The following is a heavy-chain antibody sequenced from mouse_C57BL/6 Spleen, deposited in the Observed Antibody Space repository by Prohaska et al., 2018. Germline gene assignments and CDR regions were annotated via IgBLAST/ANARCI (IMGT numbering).Heavy chain of an antibody. J-gene: IGHJ2*01. D-gene: IGHD1-2*01. CDR1: GYTFTDYY. CDR2: INPNNGGT. Sequence: EVQLQQSGPELVKPGASVKISCKASGYTFTDYYMNWVKQSHGKSLEWIGDINPNNGGTSYNQKFKGKATLTVDKSSSTAYMELRSLTSEDSAVYYCTRGITTAEYYFDYWGQGTTLTVSS. CDR3: TRGITTAEYYFDY. V-gene: IGHV1-26*01.